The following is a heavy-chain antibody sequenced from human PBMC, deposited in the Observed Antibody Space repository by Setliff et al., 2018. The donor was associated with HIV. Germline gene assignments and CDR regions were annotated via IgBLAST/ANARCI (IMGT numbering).Heavy chain of an antibody. CDR2: IYSGGST. CDR1: GFTVSSSY. J-gene: IGHJ3*02. CDR3: ARAMVPDSSGYYRPPAFDI. Sequence: PSETLSLSCAASGFTVSSSYMSWVRQAPGKGLEWVSVIYSGGSTYYADSVKGRFTISRDNSKNTLYLQMNSLRAEDTAVYYCARAMVPDSSGYYRPPAFDIWGQGTMVTVSS. V-gene: IGHV3-53*01. D-gene: IGHD3-22*01.